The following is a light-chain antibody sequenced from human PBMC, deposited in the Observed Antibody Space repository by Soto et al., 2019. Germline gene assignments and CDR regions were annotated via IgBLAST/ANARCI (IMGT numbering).Light chain of an antibody. V-gene: IGLV2-23*01. CDR2: EGH. CDR3: CLYVGATTYV. J-gene: IGLJ1*01. Sequence: QSVLAQPASVSGSPGQSITISCTGNSDFVVSFSLVSWYQQHPGKAPKVMISEGHRRPSGVPDRFSGSSSVTTASLTISGLQADDEADYYCCLYVGATTYVFGTGTKGTVL. CDR1: SDFVVSFSL.